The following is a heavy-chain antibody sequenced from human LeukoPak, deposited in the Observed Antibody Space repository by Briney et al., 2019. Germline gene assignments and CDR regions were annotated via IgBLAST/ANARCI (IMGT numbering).Heavy chain of an antibody. CDR3: ARGLSSSGWYYYYYYGMDV. J-gene: IGHJ6*02. Sequence: PSETLSLTCTVSGGSISSYYWSWIRQPPGKGLEWIGYIDHSGRTNYNPALKSRVTISVDTSKNQFSLKLNSVTAADTAVYSCARGLSSSGWYYYYYYGMDVWGQGTTVTVSS. CDR2: IDHSGRT. CDR1: GGSISSYY. V-gene: IGHV4-59*01. D-gene: IGHD6-19*01.